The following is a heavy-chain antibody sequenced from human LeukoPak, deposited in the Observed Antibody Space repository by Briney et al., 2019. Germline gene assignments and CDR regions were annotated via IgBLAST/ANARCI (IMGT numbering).Heavy chain of an antibody. CDR2: ISWNSGSI. Sequence: PGGSLRLSCAASGFTFDDYAMHWVRQAPGKGPEWVSGISWNSGSIGYADSVKGRFTISRDNAKNSLYLQMNSLSAEDTALYYCAKSRILAFYFDYWGQGTLVTVSS. J-gene: IGHJ4*02. D-gene: IGHD2-15*01. CDR3: AKSRILAFYFDY. V-gene: IGHV3-9*01. CDR1: GFTFDDYA.